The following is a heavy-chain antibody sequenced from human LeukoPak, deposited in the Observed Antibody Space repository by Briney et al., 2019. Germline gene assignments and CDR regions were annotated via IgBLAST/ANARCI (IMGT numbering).Heavy chain of an antibody. Sequence: ASVKVSCKASGYTFTSYYMHWVRQAPGQGLEWMGWINPNSGGTNYAQKFQGRVTMTRDTSISTAYMELSRLRSDDTAVYYCASNAYYYDSSGYYPIDYWGQGTLVTVSS. D-gene: IGHD3-22*01. J-gene: IGHJ4*02. V-gene: IGHV1-2*02. CDR3: ASNAYYYDSSGYYPIDY. CDR2: INPNSGGT. CDR1: GYTFTSYY.